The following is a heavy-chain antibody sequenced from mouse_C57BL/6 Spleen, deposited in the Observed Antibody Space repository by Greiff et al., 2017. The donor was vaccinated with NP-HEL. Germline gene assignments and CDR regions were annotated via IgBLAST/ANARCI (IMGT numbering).Heavy chain of an antibody. CDR2: ISYDGSN. CDR1: GYSITSGYY. CDR3: ARMVYGGAVFDV. D-gene: IGHD3-3*01. J-gene: IGHJ1*03. Sequence: EVKLQESGPGLVKPSQSLSLTCSVTGYSITSGYYWNWIRQFPGNKLEWMGYISYDGSNNYNPSLKNRISITRDTSKNQFFLKLNSVTTEDTATYYCARMVYGGAVFDVWGTGTTVTVSS. V-gene: IGHV3-6*01.